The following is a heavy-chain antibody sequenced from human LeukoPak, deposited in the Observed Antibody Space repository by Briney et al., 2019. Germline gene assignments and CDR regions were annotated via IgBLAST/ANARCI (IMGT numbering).Heavy chain of an antibody. J-gene: IGHJ5*02. D-gene: IGHD3-22*01. Sequence: SETLSLTCAVYGGSFSGYYWSWIRQPPGKGLEWIGEINHSGSTNYNPSLKSRVTISVDTSKNQFSLKLSSVTAADTAVYYCARTTTTYYYDSSGPVGGWFDPWGQGTLVTVSS. V-gene: IGHV4-34*01. CDR1: GGSFSGYY. CDR3: ARTTTTYYYDSSGPVGGWFDP. CDR2: INHSGST.